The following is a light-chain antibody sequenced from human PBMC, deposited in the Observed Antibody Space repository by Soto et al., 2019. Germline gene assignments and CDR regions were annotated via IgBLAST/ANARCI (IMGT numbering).Light chain of an antibody. CDR1: QSISSY. J-gene: IGKJ3*01. CDR3: QQSYRIPPT. CDR2: AAY. Sequence: DIQMTQSPSSLSASVGDRVTITCRASQSISSYLNWYRQKPGKAPELRIYAAYSLQSRVPSRFSGSGSGTDFTLTISSLQPEDFATYYCQQSYRIPPTFGPGTKVDIK. V-gene: IGKV1-39*01.